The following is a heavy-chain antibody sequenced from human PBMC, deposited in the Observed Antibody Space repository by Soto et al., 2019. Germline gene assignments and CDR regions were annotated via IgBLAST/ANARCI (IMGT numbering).Heavy chain of an antibody. CDR3: ARHDEAEYLDY. CDR2: IYYSGST. Sequence: QLQLQESGPGLVKPSETLSLTCTVSGGSISSSSYYWGWIRQPPGKGLEWIGSIYYSGSTYYNPSLKSRVTISVDTSKNQFSLKLSSVTAADTAVYYCARHDEAEYLDYWGQGTLVTVSS. J-gene: IGHJ4*02. CDR1: GGSISSSSYY. V-gene: IGHV4-39*01.